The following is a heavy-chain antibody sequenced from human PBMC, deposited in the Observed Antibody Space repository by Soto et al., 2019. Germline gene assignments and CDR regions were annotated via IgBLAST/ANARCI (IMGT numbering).Heavy chain of an antibody. V-gene: IGHV1-18*01. J-gene: IGHJ6*02. CDR1: GYTFTSYG. Sequence: QVQLVQSGAEVKKPGASVKVSCKASGYTFTSYGISWVRQAPGQGLEWMGWISAYNGNTNYAQKLQARVTMTTDTATSTDYMELRSLRSDDTAVYYCARRESGIYYYYGMDVWGQGTTVTVSS. CDR2: ISAYNGNT. CDR3: ARRESGIYYYYGMDV. D-gene: IGHD1-26*01.